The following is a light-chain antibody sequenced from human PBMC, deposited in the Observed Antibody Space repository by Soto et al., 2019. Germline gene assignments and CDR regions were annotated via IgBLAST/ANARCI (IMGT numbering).Light chain of an antibody. CDR2: KAS. Sequence: DIQMTQSPSTLSASVGDRVTITCRASQSISTWLAWYQQKPGKAPKLLIYKASSLESGVPSRFSGSGSGTEFTLTISSLQPDDFATYYCQQYSTYSWTLAKGPRWKSN. J-gene: IGKJ1*01. CDR1: QSISTW. V-gene: IGKV1-5*03. CDR3: QQYSTYSWT.